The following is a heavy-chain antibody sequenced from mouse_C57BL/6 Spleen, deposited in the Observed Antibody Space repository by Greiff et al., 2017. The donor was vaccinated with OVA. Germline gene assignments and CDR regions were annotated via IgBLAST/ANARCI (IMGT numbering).Heavy chain of an antibody. V-gene: IGHV1-20*01. CDR2: INPYNGDP. CDR1: GYSFTGYF. J-gene: IGHJ3*01. CDR3: ASEGGYPAY. Sequence: VQLQQSGPELVKPGDSVKISCKASGYSFTGYFLNWVMQSHGKSLEWIGRINPYNGDPFYNQKFKVKATLTVDKFSSTAHMERRSLTSEESAVYNCASEGGYPAYWGQGTLVTVSA. D-gene: IGHD2-2*01.